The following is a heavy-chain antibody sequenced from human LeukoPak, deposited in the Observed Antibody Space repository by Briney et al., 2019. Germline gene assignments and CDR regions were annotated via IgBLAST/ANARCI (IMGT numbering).Heavy chain of an antibody. D-gene: IGHD3-3*01. V-gene: IGHV4-38-2*02. CDR2: IHHSGTS. CDR3: ARLRSGYYTY. Sequence: SETLSLTCIVSGYSISSGYYWGCIRQPPGKGLEWIGSIHHSGTSYYNPSLKSRVTISVDTSKNQFSLKLSSVTAADTAVYYCARLRSGYYTYWGQGTLVTVSS. CDR1: GYSISSGYY. J-gene: IGHJ4*02.